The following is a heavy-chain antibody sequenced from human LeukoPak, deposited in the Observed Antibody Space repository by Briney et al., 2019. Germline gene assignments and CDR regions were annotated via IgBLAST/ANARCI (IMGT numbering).Heavy chain of an antibody. J-gene: IGHJ4*02. CDR2: ISSSGNTI. D-gene: IGHD3-22*01. CDR1: GYTFSDYY. CDR3: ARGDLYYDSSGYEGSLGY. V-gene: IGHV3-11*01. Sequence: GGSLRLSCATSGYTFSDYYMSWIRQAPGKGLEWVSYISSSGNTIYYADSEKGRFTISRDNAKNSLYLQMNSLRAEDTAVYYCARGDLYYDSSGYEGSLGYWGQGTLVTVSS.